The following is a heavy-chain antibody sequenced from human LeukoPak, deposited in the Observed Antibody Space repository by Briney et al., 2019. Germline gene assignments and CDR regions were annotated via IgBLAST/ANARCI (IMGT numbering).Heavy chain of an antibody. CDR2: IYYSGGT. V-gene: IGHV4-61*01. CDR3: ARDSAGSGVGYYYYYGMDV. Sequence: SETLSLTCTVSGGSVSSGSYYWSWIRQPPGKGLEWIGYIYYSGGTNYNPSLKSRVTISVDTSKDQFSLKLSSVTAADTAVYYCARDSAGSGVGYYYYYGMDVWGKGTTVTVSS. CDR1: GGSVSSGSYY. D-gene: IGHD3-10*01. J-gene: IGHJ6*04.